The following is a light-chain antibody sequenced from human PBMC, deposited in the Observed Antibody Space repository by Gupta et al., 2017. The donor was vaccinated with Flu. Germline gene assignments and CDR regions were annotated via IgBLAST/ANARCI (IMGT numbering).Light chain of an antibody. J-gene: IGLJ3*02. CDR2: EVS. V-gene: IGLV2-14*01. CDR3: TSYTRSSTWV. CDR1: SSDVGGYKF. Sequence: QSALTQPASVSGSPGQSLTIPCTGTSSDVGGYKFVSWYQQHPGKAPKLMIYEVSNRPSGFSNRFSGSKSGNTASLTISGLQAEDEADYYCTSYTRSSTWVFGGGTKLTVL.